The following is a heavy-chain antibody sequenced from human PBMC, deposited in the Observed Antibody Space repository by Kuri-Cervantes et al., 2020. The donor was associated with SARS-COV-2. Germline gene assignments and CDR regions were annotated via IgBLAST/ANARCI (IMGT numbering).Heavy chain of an antibody. D-gene: IGHD2-2*01. CDR3: ASASGWIRGFPDIVVVPAAPEYYYYYYMDV. CDR2: INWNGGST. J-gene: IGHJ6*03. Sequence: LKISCAASGFPMDDYGLWLVHPPPREGLEWVSGINWNGGSTGYAESVKGRIMIARDNAKTSLYLLMNSLRAEDTALYYCASASGWIRGFPDIVVVPAAPEYYYYYYMDVWGKGTTVTVSS. V-gene: IGHV3-20*04. CDR1: GFPMDDYG.